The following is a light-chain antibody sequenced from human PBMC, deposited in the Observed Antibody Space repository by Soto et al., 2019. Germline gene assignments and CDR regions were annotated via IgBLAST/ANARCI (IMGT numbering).Light chain of an antibody. J-gene: IGKJ2*01. Sequence: DIQMTQSPSSLSASVGDRVTITCRASQDISNYLAWYQQKPGKVPKLLLYGASTLQSGVPSRFSGSESGTDFTLTISSLQPEDVGTYYCQEYHSLLYTFGQGTKLQI. V-gene: IGKV1-27*01. CDR3: QEYHSLLYT. CDR2: GAS. CDR1: QDISNY.